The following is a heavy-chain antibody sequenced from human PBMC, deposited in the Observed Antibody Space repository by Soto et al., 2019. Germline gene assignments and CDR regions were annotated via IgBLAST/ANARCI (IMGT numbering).Heavy chain of an antibody. J-gene: IGHJ3*02. CDR2: IIPIFGTA. CDR3: ARDYWADPHAFDI. D-gene: IGHD2-8*02. CDR1: GGTFSSYA. V-gene: IGHV1-69*13. Sequence: SVMVSCKASGGTFSSYAISWVRQAPGQGLEWMGGIIPIFGTANYAQKFQGRVTITADESTSTAYMELSSLRSEDTAVYYCARDYWADPHAFDIWGQGTMVTVSS.